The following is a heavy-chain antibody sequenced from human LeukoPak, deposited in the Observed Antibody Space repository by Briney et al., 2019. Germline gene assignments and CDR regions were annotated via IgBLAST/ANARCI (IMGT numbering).Heavy chain of an antibody. CDR2: ISYSGST. D-gene: IGHD2-21*02. Sequence: PSETLSLTCTVSGGSMSSYYWSWIRQPPGKGLEWIGYISYSGSTNYNPSLKSRITISVDTSKIQFSLKLSSVTAADTAVYYCARSGVTALSWVDPWGQGTLVTVSS. V-gene: IGHV4-59*08. CDR1: GGSMSSYY. J-gene: IGHJ5*02. CDR3: ARSGVTALSWVDP.